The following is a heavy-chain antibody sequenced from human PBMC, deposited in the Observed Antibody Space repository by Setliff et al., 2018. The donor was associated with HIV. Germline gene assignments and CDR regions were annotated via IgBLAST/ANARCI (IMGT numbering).Heavy chain of an antibody. V-gene: IGHV4-61*02. CDR3: ARENGRANYYYYYGLDV. CDR1: GVSISSGTYY. J-gene: IGHJ6*02. CDR2: IYTSGST. Sequence: SETLSLTCTVSGVSISSGTYYWSWVRQPAGKGLEWIGRIYTSGSTNYNPSLKSRVTISLDTSKNQFSLELSSVTAADTAVYYCARENGRANYYYYYGLDVWGQGTTVTVSS.